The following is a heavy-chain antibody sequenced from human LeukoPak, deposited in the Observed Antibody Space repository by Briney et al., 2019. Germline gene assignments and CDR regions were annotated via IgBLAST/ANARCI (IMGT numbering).Heavy chain of an antibody. CDR3: ATDMNAGTMIEGKSGWFDP. CDR2: FDPEDGET. D-gene: IGHD3-22*01. V-gene: IGHV1-24*01. J-gene: IGHJ5*02. Sequence: ASVKVSCKVSGYTLTELSMHWVRQAPGKGLEWMGGFDPEDGETIYAQKFQGRVTMTEDTSTDTAYMELSSLRSEDTAVYYCATDMNAGTMIEGKSGWFDPWGQGTLVTV. CDR1: GYTLTELS.